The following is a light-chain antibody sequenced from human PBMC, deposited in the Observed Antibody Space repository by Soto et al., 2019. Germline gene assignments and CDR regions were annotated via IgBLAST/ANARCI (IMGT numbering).Light chain of an antibody. V-gene: IGKV1-17*01. CDR2: ATS. CDR3: LQHYTHPWT. CDR1: QAIRND. J-gene: IGKJ1*01. Sequence: DIQMTQSPSSLSASVGDSVTITCRASQAIRNDLGWYQQKPGRAPKRLIFATSNLHSGVPSRFRGSGSGPEFTLTFNCLQPEDFGSYYCLQHYTHPWTFGQGTKVEIK.